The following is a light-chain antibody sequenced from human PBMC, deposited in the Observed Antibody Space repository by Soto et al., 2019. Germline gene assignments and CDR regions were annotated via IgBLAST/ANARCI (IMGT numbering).Light chain of an antibody. J-gene: IGKJ2*01. CDR3: QQSYSSPSP. Sequence: DIQMTQSPSSLSASVGDRVTITCRASQSLSNYLNWYQQKPGKAPKLLIYAASSLQSVVPSRFSGGVSGTDFHLTISSLQPEYFATYYCQQSYSSPSPFGQGTKLEIK. V-gene: IGKV1-39*01. CDR2: AAS. CDR1: QSLSNY.